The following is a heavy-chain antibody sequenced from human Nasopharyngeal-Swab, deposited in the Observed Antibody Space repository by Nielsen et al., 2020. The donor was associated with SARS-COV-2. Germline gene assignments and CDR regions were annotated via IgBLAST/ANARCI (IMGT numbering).Heavy chain of an antibody. V-gene: IGHV3-72*01. D-gene: IGHD2-21*02. Sequence: GESLKISCAASGFTFSSYAMSWVRQAPGMGLEWVGRIRNKDKRYTTEYAAPVKGRFTISRDDSKHSLYLQMNSLKTEDAAVYYCVRVGPYCGDDCYSRFFDYWGQGTLVTVSS. CDR1: GFTFSSYA. CDR3: VRVGPYCGDDCYSRFFDY. J-gene: IGHJ4*02. CDR2: IRNKDKRYTT.